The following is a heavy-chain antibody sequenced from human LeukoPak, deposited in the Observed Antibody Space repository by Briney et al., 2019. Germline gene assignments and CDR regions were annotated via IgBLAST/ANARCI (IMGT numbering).Heavy chain of an antibody. Sequence: SETLSLTCTVSSGSISSYYWSWIRQPPGKGLEWIGYIYYSGSTNYNPSLKSRVTISVDTSKNQFSLKLSSVTAADTAVYYCARGNYYDSSGFDYWGQGTLVTVSS. V-gene: IGHV4-59*08. CDR3: ARGNYYDSSGFDY. CDR1: SGSISSYY. D-gene: IGHD3-22*01. CDR2: IYYSGST. J-gene: IGHJ4*02.